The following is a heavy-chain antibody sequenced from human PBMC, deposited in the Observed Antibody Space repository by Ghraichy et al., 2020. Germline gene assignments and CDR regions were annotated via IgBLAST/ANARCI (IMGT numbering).Heavy chain of an antibody. D-gene: IGHD3-9*01. V-gene: IGHV2-5*02. CDR2: IYWDDDN. CDR1: GFSLSTSGVG. Sequence: SGPTLVKPTQTLTLTCTFSGFSLSTSGVGVGWIRQPPGKALEWLALIYWDDDNLYSPSLKSRLTITKDTSKNQVVLTMTNMDPVDTAKYYCAHSRSYDILPSYFEGLGPWGQGTLVTVSS. CDR3: AHSRSYDILPSYFEGLGP. J-gene: IGHJ5*02.